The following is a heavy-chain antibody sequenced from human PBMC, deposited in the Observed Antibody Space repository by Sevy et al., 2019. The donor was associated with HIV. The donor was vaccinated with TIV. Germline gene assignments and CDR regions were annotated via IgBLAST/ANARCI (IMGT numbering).Heavy chain of an antibody. Sequence: VGSLRLSCTASGFILSRNGMHWVHQAPGKGLEWVAGIWYDGSNKYYADSVKGRFTISRDNSKNTLTLQMNSLRAEDTAVYYCAIDSSSDWYLDYWGQGTLVTVSS. CDR1: GFILSRNG. V-gene: IGHV3-33*01. CDR3: AIDSSSDWYLDY. J-gene: IGHJ4*02. CDR2: IWYDGSNK. D-gene: IGHD2-2*01.